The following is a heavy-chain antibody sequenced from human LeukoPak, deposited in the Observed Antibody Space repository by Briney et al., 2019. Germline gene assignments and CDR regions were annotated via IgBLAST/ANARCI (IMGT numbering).Heavy chain of an antibody. CDR2: INPSGGST. D-gene: IGHD6-13*01. J-gene: IGHJ4*02. V-gene: IGHV1-46*01. CDR3: ARGIRAAAGRAPASNFDY. CDR1: GYTFTSYY. Sequence: ASVKVSCKASGYTFTSYYMHWVRQAPGQGLEWMGIINPSGGSTSYAQKFQGRVTMTRDTSTSTVYMELSSLRSEDTAVYYCARGIRAAAGRAPASNFDYWGQGTLVTVSS.